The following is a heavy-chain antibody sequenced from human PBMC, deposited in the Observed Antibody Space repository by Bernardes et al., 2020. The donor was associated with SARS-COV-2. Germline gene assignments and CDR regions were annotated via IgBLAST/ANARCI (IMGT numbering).Heavy chain of an antibody. V-gene: IGHV3-21*01. J-gene: IGHJ6*02. Sequence: LRLSCSASGFTFSSYSMNWVRQAPGKGLEWVSSISSSSSYIYYADSVKGRFTISRDNAKNSLYLQMNSLRAEDTAVYYCTRGREPRDYYYYYGMDVWGQGTTVTVSS. D-gene: IGHD1-26*01. CDR2: ISSSSSYI. CDR1: GFTFSSYS. CDR3: TRGREPRDYYYYYGMDV.